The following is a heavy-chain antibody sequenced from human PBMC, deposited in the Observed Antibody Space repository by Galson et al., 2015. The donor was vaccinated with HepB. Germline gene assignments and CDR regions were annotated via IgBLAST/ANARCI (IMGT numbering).Heavy chain of an antibody. CDR1: GYTFTGYG. D-gene: IGHD4-23*01. CDR2: VSAYNGNT. CDR3: ARVTDYGGKDNWFDP. V-gene: IGHV1-18*01. Sequence: SVKVSCKASGYTFTGYGISWVRQAPGQGLEWMGWVSAYNGNTNYAQKLQGRVTMTTDTSTSTAYMELRSLRSDDTAVYYCARVTDYGGKDNWFDPWGQGTLVTVSS. J-gene: IGHJ5*02.